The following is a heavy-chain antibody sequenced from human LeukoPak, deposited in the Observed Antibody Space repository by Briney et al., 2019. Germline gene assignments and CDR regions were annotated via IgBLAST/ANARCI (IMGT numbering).Heavy chain of an antibody. CDR3: ARVKDRISMVRGVHSPQNYYYYYMDV. D-gene: IGHD3-10*01. CDR2: INPNSGGT. CDR1: GGTFSSYA. V-gene: IGHV1-2*02. J-gene: IGHJ6*03. Sequence: ASVKVSCKASGGTFSSYAISWVRQAPGQGLELMGWINPNSGGTNYAQKFPGRVTMTRDTSISTAYMELSRLRSDDTAVYNCARVKDRISMVRGVHSPQNYYYYYMDVWGKGTTVTVSS.